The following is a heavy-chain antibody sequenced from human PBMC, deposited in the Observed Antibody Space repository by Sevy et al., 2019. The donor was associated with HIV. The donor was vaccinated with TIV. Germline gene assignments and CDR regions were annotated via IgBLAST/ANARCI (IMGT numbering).Heavy chain of an antibody. J-gene: IGHJ4*02. V-gene: IGHV1-46*01. CDR3: VRADPDQHFDS. CDR1: GDTFTNNY. Sequence: ASVKVSCKASGDTFTNNYIHWVRQAPGQGLEWMGMVDPSAGNTTYAQKFQGRVTMTSDTSTSILYMDLSSLGSEDTAVYYCVRADPDQHFDSWGQGTLVTVSS. CDR2: VDPSAGNT.